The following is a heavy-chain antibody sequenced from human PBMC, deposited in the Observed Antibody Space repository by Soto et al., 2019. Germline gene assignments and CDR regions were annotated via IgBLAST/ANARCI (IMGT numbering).Heavy chain of an antibody. J-gene: IGHJ4*02. Sequence: SETLSLTCNVSGGSMINFYWSWFRQPPGKGLEWIGYIYYNGNTKYNPSLESRLTMSVDTSKNQFSLKVRSVTAADTAVYYCARALRGDYLGRGTLVTVSS. CDR3: ARALRGDY. CDR2: IYYNGNT. CDR1: GGSMINFY. V-gene: IGHV4-59*01. D-gene: IGHD3-10*01.